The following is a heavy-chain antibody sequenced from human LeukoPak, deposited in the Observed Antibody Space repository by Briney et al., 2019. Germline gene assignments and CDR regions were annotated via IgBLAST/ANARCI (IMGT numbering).Heavy chain of an antibody. CDR2: INAGNGNT. V-gene: IGHV1-3*03. D-gene: IGHD2-15*01. J-gene: IGHJ5*02. CDR3: ARAAVAATNWNWFDP. CDR1: GYTFTSYA. Sequence: ASVKVSCKASGYTFTSYAMHWVRQAPGQRLEWMGWINAGNGNTKYSQEFQGRVTITRDTSASTAYMELSSLRSEDMAVYYCARAAVAATNWNWFDPWGQGTLVTVSS.